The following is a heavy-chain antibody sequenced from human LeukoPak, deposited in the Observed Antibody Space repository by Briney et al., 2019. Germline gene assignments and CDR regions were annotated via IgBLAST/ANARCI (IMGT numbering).Heavy chain of an antibody. V-gene: IGHV4-61*02. J-gene: IGHJ5*02. Sequence: PSETLSLTCTVSGGSISSGSYYWSWIRQPAGKGLEWIGRIYTSGSTNYNPSLKSRVTISVDTSKNQFSLKLSSVTAADPAVYYCARDYLPWGSSWWLGTAENTEYNWFDPWGQGTLVTVSS. CDR2: IYTSGST. CDR1: GGSISSGSYY. D-gene: IGHD6-13*01. CDR3: ARDYLPWGSSWWLGTAENTEYNWFDP.